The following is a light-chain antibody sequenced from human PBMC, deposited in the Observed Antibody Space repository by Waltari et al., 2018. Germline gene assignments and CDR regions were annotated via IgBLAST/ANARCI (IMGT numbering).Light chain of an antibody. CDR2: KAS. CDR1: RSVGSW. CDR3: QQYNTYPLT. V-gene: IGKV1-5*03. Sequence: NQMTQSPSTLSASVGDRVTITCRASRSVGSWLAWYQQQPGKAPRRLIYKASTSENGVPSRFSGSGSGTEFALTISSLHPDDFATYYCQQYNTYPLTFGGGTRVEIK. J-gene: IGKJ4*01.